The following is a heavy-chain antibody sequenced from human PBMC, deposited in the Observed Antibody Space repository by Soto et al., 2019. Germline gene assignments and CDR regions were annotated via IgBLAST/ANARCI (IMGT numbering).Heavy chain of an antibody. J-gene: IGHJ6*02. V-gene: IGHV3-23*01. CDR1: GFTFSSYA. Sequence: GGSLRLSCAASGFTFSSYAMSWVRQAPGKGLEWVSAISGSGGSTYYADSVKGRFTISRDNSKNTLYLQMNSLRAEDTAVYYCAKPEEFWSNYYGMDVWGQGTTVTVSS. D-gene: IGHD3-3*01. CDR3: AKPEEFWSNYYGMDV. CDR2: ISGSGGST.